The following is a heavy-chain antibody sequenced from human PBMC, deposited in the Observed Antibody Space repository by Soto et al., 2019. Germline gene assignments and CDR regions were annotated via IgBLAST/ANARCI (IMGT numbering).Heavy chain of an antibody. CDR1: GYTFTGNA. V-gene: IGHV1-3*01. J-gene: IGHJ4*02. CDR3: ARSETYFSRFDF. Sequence: ASVKVSCKASGYTFTGNAIHWVRQAPGQRLEWIGKIDAGNGNTKYSQKFQDRVTITRDTSASAAYMELRTLRSEDTSIYYCARSETYFSRFDFWGQGTLVTVSS. CDR2: IDAGNGNT. D-gene: IGHD3-3*01.